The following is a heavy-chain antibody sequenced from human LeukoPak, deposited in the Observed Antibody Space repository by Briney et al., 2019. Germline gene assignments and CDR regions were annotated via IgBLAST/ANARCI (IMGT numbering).Heavy chain of an antibody. D-gene: IGHD3-10*01. CDR1: GFTFGDYA. V-gene: IGHV3-49*04. J-gene: IGHJ6*04. CDR2: IRSKAYGGTT. CDR3: TSFRGVPYYYYGMDV. Sequence: GRSLRLSCTASGFTFGDYAVSWVRQAPGKGLEWVGFIRSKAYGGTTEYAASVKGRFTISRDDSKSIAYLQMNSLKTEDTAVYYCTSFRGVPYYYYGMDVWGKGTTVTVSS.